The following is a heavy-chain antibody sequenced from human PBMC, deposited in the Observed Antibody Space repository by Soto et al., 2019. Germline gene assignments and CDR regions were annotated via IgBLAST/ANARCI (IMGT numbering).Heavy chain of an antibody. CDR3: ARSGLAARGAATAPPPRDYYYYGMDV. CDR2: IDPSDSYT. CDR1: GYSFTSYW. D-gene: IGHD6-6*01. V-gene: IGHV5-10-1*01. J-gene: IGHJ6*02. Sequence: PGESLKISCKGAGYSFTSYWISWVRQMPGKXLEWMGRIDPSDSYTNYSPSFQGHATISADKSISTAYLQWSSLKASDTAMYYCARSGLAARGAATAPPPRDYYYYGMDVWGQGTTVTVYS.